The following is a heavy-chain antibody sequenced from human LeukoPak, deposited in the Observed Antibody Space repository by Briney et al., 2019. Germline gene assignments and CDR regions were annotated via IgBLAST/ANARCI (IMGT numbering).Heavy chain of an antibody. CDR3: AKGKDSVAGATNDY. V-gene: IGHV3-21*01. CDR2: ISSSGTYK. CDR1: GFTFSSYS. Sequence: GGSLRLSCAVSGFTFSSYSMSWVRQGPGKGLEWVSSISSSGTYKYYADSVKGRFTISRDNAKNSLYLQMNSLRAEDTAVYYCAKGKDSVAGATNDYWGQGTLVTVSS. D-gene: IGHD6-19*01. J-gene: IGHJ4*02.